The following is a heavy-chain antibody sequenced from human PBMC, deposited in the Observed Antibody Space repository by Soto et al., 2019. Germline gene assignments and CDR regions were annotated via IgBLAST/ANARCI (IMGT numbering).Heavy chain of an antibody. Sequence: EVQLVASGGGLVKPGGSLRLSCGASKVTAWMSWVRQAPGKGLEWVGRIKSKADGETIDYAAPVQGRFTISRDDSKDKVYLEMNSLKIEDTAVYSCGDLDGSYFGIDVWGQGTTVTVSS. CDR1: KVTAW. CDR2: IKSKADGETI. J-gene: IGHJ6*02. V-gene: IGHV3-15*01. D-gene: IGHD3-10*01. CDR3: GDLDGSYFGIDV.